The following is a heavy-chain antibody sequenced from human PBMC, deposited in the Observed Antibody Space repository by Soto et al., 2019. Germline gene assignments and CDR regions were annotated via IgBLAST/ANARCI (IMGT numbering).Heavy chain of an antibody. CDR2: IIPIFGTA. V-gene: IGHV1-69*13. CDR3: ARENITMVRGVTFDY. D-gene: IGHD3-10*01. CDR1: GGTFSSYA. Sequence: ASVKVSCKASGGTFSSYAISWVRQAPGQGLEWMGGIIPIFGTANYAQKFQGRVTITADESTSTAYMELSSLRAEDTAVYYCARENITMVRGVTFDYWGQGTLVTVSS. J-gene: IGHJ4*02.